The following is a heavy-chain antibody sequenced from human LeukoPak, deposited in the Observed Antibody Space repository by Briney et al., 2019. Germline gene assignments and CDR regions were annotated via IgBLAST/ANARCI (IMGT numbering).Heavy chain of an antibody. D-gene: IGHD2-2*02. CDR2: IIPILGIA. CDR3: AGSCSTRCYTVPMLAVYDWFDP. V-gene: IGHV1-69*04. Sequence: ASVKVSCKASGGTFSSYAISWVRQAPGQGVEWMGRIIPILGIANYAQKFQGRVTITADKSTSTAYMELGSLRSEDTAVYYCAGSCSTRCYTVPMLAVYDWFDPWGQGTLVTVSS. J-gene: IGHJ5*02. CDR1: GGTFSSYA.